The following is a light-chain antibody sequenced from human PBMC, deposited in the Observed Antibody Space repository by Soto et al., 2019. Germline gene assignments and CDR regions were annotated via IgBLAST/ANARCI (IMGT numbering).Light chain of an antibody. CDR1: QSVSSY. V-gene: IGKV3-11*01. CDR3: QQRSNWPPYT. Sequence: EIVLTQSPATLSLSPGERATLSCRASQSVSSYLAWYQQKPGQAPRLLIYDASNRATGIPARFSGSGYGPDFSLTISSLEPDYFAVYYCQQRSNWPPYTFGQGTKLAIK. J-gene: IGKJ2*01. CDR2: DAS.